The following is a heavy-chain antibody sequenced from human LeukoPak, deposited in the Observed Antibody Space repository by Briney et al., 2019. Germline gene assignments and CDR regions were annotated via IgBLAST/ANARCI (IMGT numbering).Heavy chain of an antibody. J-gene: IGHJ4*02. D-gene: IGHD6-13*01. CDR3: ARRSSGRLAAAGYYFDY. CDR2: IYYSGST. CDR1: GVSINSGGFY. Sequence: SETLSLTCTVSGVSINSGGFYWNWIRQHPGKGLEWIGYIYYSGSTSYNPSLKSRVTISVDTSKNQFSLKLSSVTAADTAVYYCARRSSGRLAAAGYYFDYWGQGTLVTVSS. V-gene: IGHV4-31*03.